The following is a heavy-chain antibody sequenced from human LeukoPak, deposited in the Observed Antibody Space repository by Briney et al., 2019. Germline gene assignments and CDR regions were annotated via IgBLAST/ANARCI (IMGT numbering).Heavy chain of an antibody. D-gene: IGHD3-16*02. CDR2: IYPGDSDT. CDR3: ARVSSGPDY. J-gene: IGHJ4*02. CDR1: GYSFSTYW. V-gene: IGHV5-51*01. Sequence: GESLKISCKASGYSFSTYWIGWVRQMPGKGLEWMGIIYPGDSDTRYSPSFQGQVTISSDKSIGTAYLQWSSLKASDTAIYYCARVSSGPDYWGQGTLVTVSS.